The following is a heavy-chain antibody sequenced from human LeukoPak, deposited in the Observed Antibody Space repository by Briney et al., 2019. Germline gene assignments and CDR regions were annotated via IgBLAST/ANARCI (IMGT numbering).Heavy chain of an antibody. J-gene: IGHJ3*02. CDR1: GGSISSSSYY. CDR3: ARRNTNYYDSSGYCSRGHAFDI. CDR2: IYYSGST. V-gene: IGHV4-39*01. Sequence: PSETLSLTCTVSGGSISSSSYYWGWIRQPPGKGLEWIGSIYYSGSTYYNPSLKSRVTISVDTSKNQFSLKLSSVTAADTAVYYCARRNTNYYDSSGYCSRGHAFDIWGQGTMVTVSS. D-gene: IGHD3-22*01.